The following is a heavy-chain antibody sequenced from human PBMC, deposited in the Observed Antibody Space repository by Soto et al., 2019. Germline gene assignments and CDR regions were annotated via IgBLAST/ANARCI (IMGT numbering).Heavy chain of an antibody. CDR1: GYTFTSYA. Sequence: QVQLVQSGAEVKKPGASVKVSCEASGYTFTSYAMHWVRQAPGQRLEWMGWINAGNGNTKYSQKFQGRVTITRDTSASTAYMELSSLRSEDTAVYYCATGTETVPFDYWGQGTLVTVSS. J-gene: IGHJ4*02. V-gene: IGHV1-3*01. D-gene: IGHD2-2*01. CDR3: ATGTETVPFDY. CDR2: INAGNGNT.